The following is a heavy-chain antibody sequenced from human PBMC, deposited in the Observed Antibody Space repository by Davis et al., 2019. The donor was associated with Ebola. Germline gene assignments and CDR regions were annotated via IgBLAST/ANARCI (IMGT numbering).Heavy chain of an antibody. D-gene: IGHD1-26*01. CDR3: ASVSGSYPEFDY. CDR2: IYYSGST. J-gene: IGHJ4*02. CDR1: GDSISTYY. Sequence: MPSETLSLTCIVSGDSISTYYWSWIRQPPGKGLEWIGYIYYSGSTNYNPSLKSRITISVDTSKNRSSLKLSSVTAADTAVYYCASVSGSYPEFDYWGQGTLVTVSS. V-gene: IGHV4-59*01.